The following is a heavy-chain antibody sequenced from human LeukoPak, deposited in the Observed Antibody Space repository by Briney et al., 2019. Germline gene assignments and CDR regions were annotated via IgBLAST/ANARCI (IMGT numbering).Heavy chain of an antibody. CDR3: ARGAQWVLDY. CDR2: ISTSGNDI. CDR1: GFIFSNYE. J-gene: IGHJ4*02. D-gene: IGHD1-26*01. V-gene: IGHV3-48*03. Sequence: PGGSLRLSCAASGFIFSNYEINWVRQAPGEGLEWVSYISTSGNDIYYADSVKGRFTISRDNAKNSLYLQLNSLRADDTAVYYCARGAQWVLDYWGQGTLVTVCS.